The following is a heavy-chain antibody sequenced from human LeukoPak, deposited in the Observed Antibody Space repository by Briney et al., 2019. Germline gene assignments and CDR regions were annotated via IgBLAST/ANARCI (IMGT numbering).Heavy chain of an antibody. Sequence: PSETLSLTCTVSGGSISSYYWSWIRQPQGKGLEWIGYIYYSGSTNYNPSLKSRVTISVDTSKNQFSLKLSSVTAADTAVCYCAREYSGYVDYWGRGTLVTVSS. CDR2: IYYSGST. J-gene: IGHJ4*02. CDR1: GGSISSYY. V-gene: IGHV4-59*01. D-gene: IGHD5-12*01. CDR3: AREYSGYVDY.